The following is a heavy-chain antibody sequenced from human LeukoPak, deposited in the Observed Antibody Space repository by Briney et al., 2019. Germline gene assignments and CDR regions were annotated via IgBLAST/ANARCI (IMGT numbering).Heavy chain of an antibody. V-gene: IGHV3-73*01. CDR3: TSLGSYFLGVDY. Sequence: PGGSLRLSCAASGFTFSGSAMHWVRQASGKGLEWVGRIRSKANSYATAYAASVKGRFTISRDDSKNTAYLQMNSLKTEDTAVYYCTSLGSYFLGVDYWGQGTLVTVSS. J-gene: IGHJ4*02. CDR1: GFTFSGSA. D-gene: IGHD1-26*01. CDR2: IRSKANSYAT.